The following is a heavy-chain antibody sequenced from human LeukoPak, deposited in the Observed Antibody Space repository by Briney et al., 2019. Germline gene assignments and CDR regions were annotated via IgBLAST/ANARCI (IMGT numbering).Heavy chain of an antibody. CDR1: GFTFSSYA. J-gene: IGHJ4*02. V-gene: IGHV3-30*04. D-gene: IGHD6-19*01. CDR3: ASLAVAGTGNY. CDR2: ISYDGSNK. Sequence: GGSPRLSCAAAGFTFSSYAMHWVRQAPGKGLEWVAVISYDGSNKYYADSVKGRFTISRDNSKNTLYLQMNSLRAEDTAVYYCASLAVAGTGNYWGQGTLVTVSS.